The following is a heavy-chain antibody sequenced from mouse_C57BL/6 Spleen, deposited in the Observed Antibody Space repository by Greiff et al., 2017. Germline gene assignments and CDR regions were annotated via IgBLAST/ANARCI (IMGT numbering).Heavy chain of an antibody. V-gene: IGHV1-53*01. J-gene: IGHJ4*01. CDR2: INPSNGGT. Sequence: QVQLQQPGPELVKPGASVKLSCKASGYTFTSYWMHWVKQRPGQGLEWIGNINPSNGGTNYNEKFKSKATLTVDKSSSTAYMQLSSLTSEDSAVYYCAYGNSNYYAMDYWGQGTSGTVSS. D-gene: IGHD2-1*01. CDR1: GYTFTSYW. CDR3: AYGNSNYYAMDY.